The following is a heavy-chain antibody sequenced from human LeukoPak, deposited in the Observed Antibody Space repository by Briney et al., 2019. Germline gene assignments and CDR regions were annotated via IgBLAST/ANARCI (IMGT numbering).Heavy chain of an antibody. CDR1: GGSISTYY. J-gene: IGHJ3*01. CDR2: IYYTGSR. V-gene: IGHV4-59*01. CDR3: VRRVVVVTANDKSDAFDV. D-gene: IGHD2-21*02. Sequence: SETLSLTCTLSGGSISTYYWNWIRQTPGGGLEWIGYIYYTGSRNFHPSLKSRVTISLATSKNQFSLKLSSVTAADTAVYYCVRRVVVVTANDKSDAFDVWGQGTVVTVSS.